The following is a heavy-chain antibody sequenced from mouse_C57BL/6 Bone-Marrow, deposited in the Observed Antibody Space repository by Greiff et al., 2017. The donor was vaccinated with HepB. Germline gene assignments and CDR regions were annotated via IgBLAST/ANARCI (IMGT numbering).Heavy chain of an antibody. Sequence: QVQLQQPGAELVMPGASVKLSCKASGYTFTSYWMHWVKQRPGQGLEWIGEIDPSDSYTNYNQKFKGKSTLTVNKASSTAYMQLSSLTYGDSAVYYCARDHYDDGSSLWFAYWGQGTLVTVSA. CDR2: IDPSDSYT. D-gene: IGHD1-1*01. CDR1: GYTFTSYW. CDR3: ARDHYDDGSSLWFAY. J-gene: IGHJ3*01. V-gene: IGHV1-69*01.